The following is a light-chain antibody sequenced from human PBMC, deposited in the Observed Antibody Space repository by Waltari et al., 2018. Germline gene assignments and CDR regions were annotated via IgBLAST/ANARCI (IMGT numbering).Light chain of an antibody. Sequence: DIVMTQSPLSLPVTPGEPASISCRSSQSLLHTNGKNYLDWYLQKPGQSPQLLIYLCANRASGVSDRFSGSGSGTDFTLTISRVEAEDVGVYYCMQVLQTPPDTFGQGTKLEIK. CDR3: MQVLQTPPDT. CDR2: LCA. CDR1: QSLLHTNGKNY. J-gene: IGKJ2*01. V-gene: IGKV2-28*01.